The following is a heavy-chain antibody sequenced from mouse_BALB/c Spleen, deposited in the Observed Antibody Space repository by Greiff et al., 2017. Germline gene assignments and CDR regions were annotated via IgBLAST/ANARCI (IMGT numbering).Heavy chain of an antibody. Sequence: EVQLQESGPELVKPGASVKISCKASGYSFTGYYMHWVKQSHVKSLEWIGRINPYNGATSYNQNFKDKASLTVDKSSSTAYMELHSLTSEDSAVYYCARVGYAMDYWGQGTSVTVSS. CDR2: INPYNGAT. CDR3: ARVGYAMDY. V-gene: IGHV1-31*01. J-gene: IGHJ4*01. CDR1: GYSFTGYY.